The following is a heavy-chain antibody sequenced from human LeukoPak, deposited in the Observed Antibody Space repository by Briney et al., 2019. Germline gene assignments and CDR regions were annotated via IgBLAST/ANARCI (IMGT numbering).Heavy chain of an antibody. CDR2: INPNSGGT. Sequence: GSVQVSCKASGYTFTGYYMHWVRQAPGQGLEWMGRINPNSGGTNYAQKFQGRVTMTRDTSISTAYMELSRLRSDDTAVYYCARVVPAAKDDAFDIWGQGTMVTVSS. CDR1: GYTFTGYY. CDR3: ARVVPAAKDDAFDI. J-gene: IGHJ3*02. V-gene: IGHV1-2*06. D-gene: IGHD2-2*01.